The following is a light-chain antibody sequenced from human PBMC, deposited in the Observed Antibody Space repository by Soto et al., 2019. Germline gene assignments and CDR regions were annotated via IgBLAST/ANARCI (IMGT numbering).Light chain of an antibody. V-gene: IGKV3-15*01. CDR2: GAS. J-gene: IGKJ5*01. CDR1: QNVIRY. Sequence: EIVMTQSPATLSVSPGERATLSCRASQNVIRYLFCYQRKPGQAPRIRILGASPRATGMAARFSGSWSGTEFTLTISSLQSEDFEIYCCQQYNNWPITFGQGTRLEIK. CDR3: QQYNNWPIT.